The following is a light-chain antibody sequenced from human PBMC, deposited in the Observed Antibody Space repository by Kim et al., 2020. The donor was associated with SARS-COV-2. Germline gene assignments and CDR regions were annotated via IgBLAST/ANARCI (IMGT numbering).Light chain of an antibody. CDR3: QQTFTTTWT. Sequence: ASVGDRVIIHCRASQIIRSYLNWYQQKPGKAPNLLIYAASNLQIGVPSRFSGSGSGTDFTLTINSLQPEDFATYYCQQTFTTTWTFGQGTKVDIK. CDR2: AAS. CDR1: QIIRSY. J-gene: IGKJ1*01. V-gene: IGKV1-39*01.